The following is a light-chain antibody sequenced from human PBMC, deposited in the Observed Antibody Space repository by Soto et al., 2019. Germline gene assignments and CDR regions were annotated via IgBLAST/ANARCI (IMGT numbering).Light chain of an antibody. Sequence: EIVLTQSPGTLSLSPGERATLSCRASQSVSSSYLAWYQQKPGQAPRLLIYGASSRATGIPDRFSGSGSGTDFTLTISRPEPEDFAVYYCQQSGSSPLTFGGGTKVEIK. J-gene: IGKJ4*01. CDR1: QSVSSSY. CDR3: QQSGSSPLT. CDR2: GAS. V-gene: IGKV3-20*01.